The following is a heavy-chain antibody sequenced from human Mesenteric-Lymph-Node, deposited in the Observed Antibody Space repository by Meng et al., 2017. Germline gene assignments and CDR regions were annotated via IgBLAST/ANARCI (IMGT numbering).Heavy chain of an antibody. J-gene: IGHJ3*02. CDR1: GFTFSSYE. Sequence: GESLKISCAASGFTFSSYEMNWVRQAPGKGLEWVSYISSSGSTLYYADFLKGRFTISRDSSKNTVYLQLDGLGAEDTAVYYCAKDRVLGNASPDAFDIWGQGTMVTVSS. CDR3: AKDRVLGNASPDAFDI. D-gene: IGHD1-26*01. V-gene: IGHV3-48*03. CDR2: ISSSGSTL.